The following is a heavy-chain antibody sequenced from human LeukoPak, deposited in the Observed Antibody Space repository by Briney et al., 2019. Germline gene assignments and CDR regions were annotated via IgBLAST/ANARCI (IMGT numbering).Heavy chain of an antibody. CDR1: GGSFSGYY. D-gene: IGHD4-17*01. CDR2: INHSGST. V-gene: IGHV4-34*01. J-gene: IGHJ2*01. Sequence: PSETLSLTCAVYGGSFSGYYWSWIRQPPGKGLEWIGEINHSGSTNYNPSLKSRVTMSVDTSKNQFSLKLSSVTAADTAVYYCARQFWYGDYVWYFDLWGRGTLVTVSS. CDR3: ARQFWYGDYVWYFDL.